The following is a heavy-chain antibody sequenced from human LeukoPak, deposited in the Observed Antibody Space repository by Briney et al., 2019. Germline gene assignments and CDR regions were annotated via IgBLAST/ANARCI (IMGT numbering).Heavy chain of an antibody. V-gene: IGHV1-18*01. D-gene: IGHD6-19*01. J-gene: IGHJ6*02. CDR2: ISTYNGNT. CDR3: AREGAPHSSGWRGYFDYYGVDV. Sequence: ASVKVSCKASGYIFLSYGISWLRQAPGQGLEWMGWISTYNGNTNYAQKVQGRVTMTTDTSTTTAYMELRSLRSDDTAVYYCAREGAPHSSGWRGYFDYYGVDVWGQGTTVTVSS. CDR1: GYIFLSYG.